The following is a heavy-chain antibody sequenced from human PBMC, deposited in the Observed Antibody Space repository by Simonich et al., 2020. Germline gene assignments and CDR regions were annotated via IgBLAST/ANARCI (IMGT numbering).Heavy chain of an antibody. D-gene: IGHD7-27*01. CDR3: ARGALTGDYYYMDV. Sequence: QVQLVQSGAEVKKPGASVKVSCKASGYTFTGYYMNWVRQAPGQGLGLMGWINHNRGGKNYAQKFQGRVTMTRETATSTAYRELSRLRSDDTAVYYCARGALTGDYYYMDVWGKGTTVTVSS. CDR1: GYTFTGYY. CDR2: INHNRGGK. J-gene: IGHJ6*03. V-gene: IGHV1-2*02.